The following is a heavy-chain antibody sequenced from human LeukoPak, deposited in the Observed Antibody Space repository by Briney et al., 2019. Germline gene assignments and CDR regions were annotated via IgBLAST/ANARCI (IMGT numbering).Heavy chain of an antibody. V-gene: IGHV1-18*01. CDR3: ARDEPAIFGVVGYYYYYMDV. CDR1: GYTFTSYG. J-gene: IGHJ6*03. D-gene: IGHD3-3*01. Sequence: ASVKVSCKASGYTFTSYGISWVRQAPGQGLEWMGWISAYNGNTNYAQKLLGRVTMTTDTSTSTAYMELRSLRSDDTAVYYCARDEPAIFGVVGYYYYYMDVWGKGTTVTVSS. CDR2: ISAYNGNT.